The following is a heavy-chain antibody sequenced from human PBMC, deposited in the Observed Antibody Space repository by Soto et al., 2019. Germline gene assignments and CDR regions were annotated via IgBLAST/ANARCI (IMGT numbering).Heavy chain of an antibody. D-gene: IGHD3-3*01. CDR2: ISWNSGSI. Sequence: EVQLVESGGGLVQPGRSLRLSCAASGFTFDDYVMHWVRQAPGKGLEWVSGISWNSGSIGYADSVKGRFTISRDNAKNSLYLQMNSLRAEDTALYYCAKSSYDFWSGLDYWGQGTLVTVSS. CDR1: GFTFDDYV. CDR3: AKSSYDFWSGLDY. J-gene: IGHJ4*02. V-gene: IGHV3-9*01.